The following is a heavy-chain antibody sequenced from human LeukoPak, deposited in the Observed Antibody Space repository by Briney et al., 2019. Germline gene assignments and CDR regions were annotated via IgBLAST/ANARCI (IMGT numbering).Heavy chain of an antibody. V-gene: IGHV4-34*01. Sequence: SSETLSLTCAVYGGSFSGYYWSWIRQPPGKGLEWIGEINHSGSTNYNPSLKSRVTISVDTSKNQFSLKLSSVTAADTAVYYCARAKYCSGGSCYFDYWGQGTLVTVSS. CDR3: ARAKYCSGGSCYFDY. D-gene: IGHD2-15*01. CDR2: INHSGST. J-gene: IGHJ4*02. CDR1: GGSFSGYY.